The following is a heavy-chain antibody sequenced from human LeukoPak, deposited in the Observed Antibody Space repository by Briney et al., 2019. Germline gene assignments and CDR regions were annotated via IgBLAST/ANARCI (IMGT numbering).Heavy chain of an antibody. J-gene: IGHJ3*02. CDR2: MNPNSGNT. CDR1: GYTFTSYD. CDR3: ARPHARGQDAFDI. V-gene: IGHV1-8*03. Sequence: SVKVSCKASGYTFTSYDINWVRQATGQGLEGMGWMNPNSGNTGYAQKFQGRVTITRNTSISTAYMELSSLRSEDTAVYYCARPHARGQDAFDIWGQGTMVTVSS.